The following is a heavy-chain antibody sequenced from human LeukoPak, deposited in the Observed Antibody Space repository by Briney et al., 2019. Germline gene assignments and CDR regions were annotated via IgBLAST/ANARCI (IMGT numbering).Heavy chain of an antibody. CDR3: ARGGDVVVPAYYMDV. V-gene: IGHV1-8*03. Sequence: ASVKVSCKASGYTFTSYDINWVRQATGQGLEWMGWMNPNSGNTGYAQKFQGRVTITRNTSISTAYMELSSLRSEDTAVYYCARGGDVVVPAYYMDVWGKGTTVTISS. D-gene: IGHD2-2*01. J-gene: IGHJ6*03. CDR2: MNPNSGNT. CDR1: GYTFTSYD.